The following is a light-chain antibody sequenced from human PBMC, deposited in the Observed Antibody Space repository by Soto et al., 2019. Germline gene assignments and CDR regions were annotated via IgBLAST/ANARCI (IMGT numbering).Light chain of an antibody. CDR2: DVN. CDR1: SSDVGAYKS. CDR3: NSYASGSSLVL. Sequence: QSALTQPASVSGSPGQTITISCTGTSSDVGAYKSVSWYQHHPGKVPKLIIYDVNIRPSGVSDRFSGSKSGNTASLTISGLQGEDEADYYCNSYASGSSLVLFGGGTKLTVL. V-gene: IGLV2-14*01. J-gene: IGLJ2*01.